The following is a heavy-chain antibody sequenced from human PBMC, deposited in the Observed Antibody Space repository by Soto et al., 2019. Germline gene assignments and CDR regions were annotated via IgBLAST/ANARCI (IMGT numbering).Heavy chain of an antibody. V-gene: IGHV1-69*05. J-gene: IGHJ4*02. CDR1: GGTFSSYA. CDR2: IIPIFGTT. D-gene: IGHD1-20*01. Sequence: SVKVSCKASGGTFSSYAISWVRQAPGQGLEWMGGIIPIFGTTNYAQKFQGRVTMTTDESTSTAYMELRSLRSDDTAVYYCARDWNNWNYYVYWGQGTLVTVSS. CDR3: ARDWNNWNYYVY.